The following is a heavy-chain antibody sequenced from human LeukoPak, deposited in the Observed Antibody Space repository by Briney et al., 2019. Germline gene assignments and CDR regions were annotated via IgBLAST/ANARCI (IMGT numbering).Heavy chain of an antibody. CDR2: INHSGST. CDR3: ARGTDLKPFDY. Sequence: SETLSLTCAVYGGSFSGYYWSWIRQPPGKGLEWIGEINHSGSTNYNPSLKSRVTISVDTSKNQFSLKLSSVTAADTAVYYCARGTDLKPFDYWGQGTLVTVS. J-gene: IGHJ4*02. D-gene: IGHD3-3*01. V-gene: IGHV4-34*01. CDR1: GGSFSGYY.